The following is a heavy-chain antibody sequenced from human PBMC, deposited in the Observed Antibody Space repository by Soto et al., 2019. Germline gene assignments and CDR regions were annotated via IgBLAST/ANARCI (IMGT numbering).Heavy chain of an antibody. Sequence: ASVKVSCKASGYSFTAFYIHWVRQAPGKGLDWVGLVDPEDGEVKYAENFHGRLSITADTSVDTAYMQLNSLRSDDTADYYCAVQTTTTGGLLRNDYYGMDVWGQGTTVTVSS. V-gene: IGHV1-69-2*01. CDR2: VDPEDGEV. D-gene: IGHD2-8*02. J-gene: IGHJ6*02. CDR3: AVQTTTTGGLLRNDYYGMDV. CDR1: GYSFTAFY.